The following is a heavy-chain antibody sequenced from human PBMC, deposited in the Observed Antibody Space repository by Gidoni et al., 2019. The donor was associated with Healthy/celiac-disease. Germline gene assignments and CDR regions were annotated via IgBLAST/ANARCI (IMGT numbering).Heavy chain of an antibody. CDR2: INHSGST. CDR3: ARNLVLMVYAKFDY. Sequence: GGSFSGYYWSWIRQPPGKGLAWIGEINHSGSTNYNPSLKSRVTISVDTSKNQFSLKLSSVTAADTAVYYGARNLVLMVYAKFDYWGQGTLVTVSS. J-gene: IGHJ4*02. CDR1: GGSFSGYY. V-gene: IGHV4-34*01. D-gene: IGHD2-8*01.